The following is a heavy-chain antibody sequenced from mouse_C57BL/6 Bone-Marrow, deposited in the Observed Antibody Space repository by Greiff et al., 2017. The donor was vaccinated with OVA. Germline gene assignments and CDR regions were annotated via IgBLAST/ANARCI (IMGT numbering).Heavy chain of an antibody. CDR1: GFTFSDYG. V-gene: IGHV5-17*01. Sequence: EVQVVESGGGLVKPGGSLKLSCAASGFTFSDYGMHWVRQAPEKGLEWVAYISSCSSNIYYADTVKGRFTISIDNAKNTLFLQMTSLRSEDTAVYYCARLNWRFAYWGQGTLVTVSA. D-gene: IGHD4-1*01. CDR3: ARLNWRFAY. J-gene: IGHJ3*01. CDR2: ISSCSSNI.